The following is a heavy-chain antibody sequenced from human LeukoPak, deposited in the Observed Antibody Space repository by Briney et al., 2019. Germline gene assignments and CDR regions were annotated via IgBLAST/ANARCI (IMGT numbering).Heavy chain of an antibody. CDR3: ARGAHYDFWSGENYYYYYMDV. CDR1: GGTFSSYA. CDR2: IIPIFGTA. D-gene: IGHD3-3*01. J-gene: IGHJ6*03. V-gene: IGHV1-69*06. Sequence: SVKVSCKASGGTFSSYAISWVRQAPGQGLEWMGGIIPIFGTANYAQKFQGRVTITADKSASTAYMELSSLRSEDTAVYYCARGAHYDFWSGENYYYYYMDVWGKGTTVTVSS.